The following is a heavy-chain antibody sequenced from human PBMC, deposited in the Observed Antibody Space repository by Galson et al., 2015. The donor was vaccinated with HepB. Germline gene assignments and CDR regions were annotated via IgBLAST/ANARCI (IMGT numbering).Heavy chain of an antibody. CDR3: ARDSGACCGGDCYSYYYYYYGLDV. V-gene: IGHV3-7*03. CDR1: GFTFSSYW. CDR2: IKQDGSEK. Sequence: SLRLSCAASGFTFSSYWMSWVRQAPGKGLEWVANIKQDGSEKYYVDSVKGRFTISRDNAKNSLYLQMNSLRAEDTAVYYCARDSGACCGGDCYSYYYYYYGLDVWGQGTTVTVSS. D-gene: IGHD2-21*02. J-gene: IGHJ6*02.